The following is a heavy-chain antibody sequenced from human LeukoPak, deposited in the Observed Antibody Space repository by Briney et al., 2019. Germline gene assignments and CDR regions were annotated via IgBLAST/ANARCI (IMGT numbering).Heavy chain of an antibody. V-gene: IGHV3-21*01. Sequence: GGSLRLSCAASGFTFSSYSMNWVRQAPGKGLEWVSSISSSSGYIYYADSVKGRFTISRDNAKNSLYLQMNSLRAEDTAVYYCARGPRKGDYYYYMDVWGKGTTVTVSS. CDR2: ISSSSGYI. J-gene: IGHJ6*03. CDR3: ARGPRKGDYYYYMDV. D-gene: IGHD1-14*01. CDR1: GFTFSSYS.